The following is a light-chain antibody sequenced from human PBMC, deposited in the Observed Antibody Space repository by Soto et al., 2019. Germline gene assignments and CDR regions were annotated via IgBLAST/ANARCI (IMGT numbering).Light chain of an antibody. J-gene: IGKJ1*01. CDR1: QSVSSYY. CDR2: AAS. V-gene: IGKV3-20*01. Sequence: EIVLTQSPGTLSLSPGERATLSCRASQSVSSYYLAWYQQTPGQAPRVXIYAASSRETGIPDRFSGGGSGTEFTLTISRLEPEDFEVYYCQQYGSSPWTFGQGTKVDIK. CDR3: QQYGSSPWT.